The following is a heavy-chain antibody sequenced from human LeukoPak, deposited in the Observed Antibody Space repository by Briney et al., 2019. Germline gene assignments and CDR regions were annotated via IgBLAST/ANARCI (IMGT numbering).Heavy chain of an antibody. J-gene: IGHJ4*02. CDR2: IYHSGST. Sequence: PSETLSLTCTVSGGSISSYYWSWIRQPPGKGLEWIGEIYHSGSTNYNPSLKSRVTISVDKSKNQFSLKLSSVTAADTAVYYCARERWFDYWGQGTLVTVSS. D-gene: IGHD2-15*01. CDR3: ARERWFDY. V-gene: IGHV4-59*12. CDR1: GGSISSYY.